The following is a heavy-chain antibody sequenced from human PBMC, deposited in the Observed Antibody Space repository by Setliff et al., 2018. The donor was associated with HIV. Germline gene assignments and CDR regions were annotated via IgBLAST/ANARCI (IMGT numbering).Heavy chain of an antibody. CDR1: GFSFGDFA. Sequence: GGSLRLSCTASGFSFGDFALNWVRQAPGKGLEWIGFIRTKAHGGTTEYAASVRGRFTISRDDSESIAYLQMNSLNTEDTAMYYCTRDSGTESGSPGWYFALWGRGTLVTVSS. CDR2: IRTKAHGGTT. D-gene: IGHD1-26*01. V-gene: IGHV3-49*04. J-gene: IGHJ2*01. CDR3: TRDSGTESGSPGWYFAL.